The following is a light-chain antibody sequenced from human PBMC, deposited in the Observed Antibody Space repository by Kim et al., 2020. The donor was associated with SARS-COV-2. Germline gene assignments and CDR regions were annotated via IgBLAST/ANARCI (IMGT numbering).Light chain of an antibody. CDR3: QQYDNY. CDR1: QSNSMW. J-gene: IGKJ2*01. V-gene: IGKV1-5*03. Sequence: STLSASVGDRVIITCRASQSNSMWVAWYQQKPEKAPKLLISKAYSLQSGVPSRFSGSGSGTQFTLTISSLQPDDFGTYYCQQYDNYFGQGTKLGI. CDR2: KAY.